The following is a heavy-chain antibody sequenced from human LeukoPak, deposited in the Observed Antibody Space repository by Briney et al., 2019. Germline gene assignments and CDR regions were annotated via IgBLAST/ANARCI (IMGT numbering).Heavy chain of an antibody. CDR1: GYTLTELS. Sequence: HRASVKVSCKVSGYTLTELSMHWVRQAPGKGLEWMGGFDPEDGETIYAQKFQGRVTMTEDTSTDTAYMELSSLRSEDTAVYYCATSGGYGQMNYYYYGMDVWGQGTTVTVS. CDR3: ATSGGYGQMNYYYYGMDV. V-gene: IGHV1-24*01. J-gene: IGHJ6*02. D-gene: IGHD5-12*01. CDR2: FDPEDGET.